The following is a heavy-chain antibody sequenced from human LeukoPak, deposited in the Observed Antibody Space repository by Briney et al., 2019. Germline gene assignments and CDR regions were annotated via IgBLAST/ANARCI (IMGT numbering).Heavy chain of an antibody. CDR3: ARDPYSSTWSYGMDV. V-gene: IGHV3-7*05. CDR1: GFTFSSYW. Sequence: PGGSLGLSCAASGFTFSSYWMSWVRQAPGKGLEWVANIKQDGSGEVYVDSVKGRFTISRDNAKNSLFLQMNTLRAEDTAVYYCARDPYSSTWSYGMDVWGQGTTVTVSS. J-gene: IGHJ6*02. CDR2: IKQDGSGE. D-gene: IGHD6-6*01.